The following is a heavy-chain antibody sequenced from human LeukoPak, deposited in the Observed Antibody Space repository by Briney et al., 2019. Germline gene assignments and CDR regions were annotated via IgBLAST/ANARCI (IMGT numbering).Heavy chain of an antibody. V-gene: IGHV1-8*03. D-gene: IGHD3-10*01. CDR1: GYTFTSYD. CDR2: MNPNSGNT. J-gene: IGHJ4*02. CDR3: ARVDSRLLWFGELSGTFDY. Sequence: GASVKVSCKASGYTFTSYDINWVRQATGQGLEWMGWMNPNSGNTGYAQKFQGRVTITRNTSISTAYMELSSLRSEDTAVYYCARVDSRLLWFGELSGTFDYWGQGTLVTVSS.